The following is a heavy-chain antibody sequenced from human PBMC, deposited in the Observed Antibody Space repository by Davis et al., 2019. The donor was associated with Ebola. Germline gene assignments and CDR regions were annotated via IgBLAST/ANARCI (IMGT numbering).Heavy chain of an antibody. Sequence: SGPTLVKPTETLTLTCTVSGFSLNNVRMGVSWIRQPPGKALEWLAHIFSNDGKSYNTSLKSRFTISQDTSKSQVVLTMTNMDPVDTATYYCARIRHGYNWDYWGQGTLVTVSS. J-gene: IGHJ4*02. CDR2: IFSNDGK. CDR1: GFSLNNVRMG. V-gene: IGHV2-26*01. D-gene: IGHD1-20*01. CDR3: ARIRHGYNWDY.